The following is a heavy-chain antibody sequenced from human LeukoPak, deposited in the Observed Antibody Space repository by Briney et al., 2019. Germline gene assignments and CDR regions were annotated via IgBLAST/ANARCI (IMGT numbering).Heavy chain of an antibody. CDR2: ISDSGGNT. Sequence: GGSLRLSCAASGFTISNYAMSWVRQAPGKGLEWVSGISDSGGNTYYADSVKGRFTISRDNSKNTLYLQMNSLRAEDTAVYFCARGIQQLGRLFDSWGQGTQVTVSS. V-gene: IGHV3-23*01. D-gene: IGHD6-13*01. J-gene: IGHJ4*02. CDR3: ARGIQQLGRLFDS. CDR1: GFTISNYA.